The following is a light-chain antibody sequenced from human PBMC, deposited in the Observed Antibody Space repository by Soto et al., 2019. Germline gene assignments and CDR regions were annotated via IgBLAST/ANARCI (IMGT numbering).Light chain of an antibody. CDR2: GAS. CDR1: QSLGKD. CDR3: QQYGSSLT. J-gene: IGKJ4*01. Sequence: EVVLTQSPVTLSFSPGERVTLSCRASQSLGKDLAWYQQKPGQAPRLLIYGASTRATGIPARFSGSGSGTEFTLTISRLQSEDFAVYYCQQYGSSLTFGGGTKVDIK. V-gene: IGKV3-15*01.